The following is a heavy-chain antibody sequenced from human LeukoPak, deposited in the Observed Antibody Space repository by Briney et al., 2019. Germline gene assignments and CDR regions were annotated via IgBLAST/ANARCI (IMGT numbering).Heavy chain of an antibody. V-gene: IGHV4-59*01. CDR1: GGSISSYY. CDR3: ARSKYYYDSSGYYDSTYYFGY. Sequence: PSETLSLTCTVSGGSISSYYWSWIRQPPGKGLEWIGYIYYSGSTNYNPSLKSRVTISVDTSKNQFSLKLSSVTAADTAVYYCARSKYYYDSSGYYDSTYYFGYWGQGTLVTVSS. D-gene: IGHD3-22*01. J-gene: IGHJ4*02. CDR2: IYYSGST.